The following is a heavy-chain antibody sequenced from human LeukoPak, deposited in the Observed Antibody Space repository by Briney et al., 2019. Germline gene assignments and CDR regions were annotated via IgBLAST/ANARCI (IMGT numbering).Heavy chain of an antibody. D-gene: IGHD3-22*01. V-gene: IGHV1-69*05. Sequence: WSSVKVSCKASGGTFSSYAISWVRQAPGQGLEGLGRIIPIFGTANYAQKFQGRVTITTDESTSTAYMELSSLRSEDTAVYYCAREDSSGYYPGGYYYYYMDVWGKGTTVTVSS. CDR3: AREDSSGYYPGGYYYYYMDV. CDR1: GGTFSSYA. J-gene: IGHJ6*03. CDR2: IIPIFGTA.